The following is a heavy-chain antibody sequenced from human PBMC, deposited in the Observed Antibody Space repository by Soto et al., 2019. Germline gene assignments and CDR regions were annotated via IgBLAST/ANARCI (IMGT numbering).Heavy chain of an antibody. CDR2: INGDGGPT. CDR1: GFTFRNYA. D-gene: IGHD4-17*01. J-gene: IGHJ3*01. Sequence: EVQTLESGGHLVQPGGSLRVSCAASGFTFRNYAMTWVRQAPGKGLEWIAAINGDGGPTVYADSVKGRFTVSRDNSKNTLYLQMFRLRAEDTAMYYCAMAPNGDYIGAFDFWGQGAMVIVSS. V-gene: IGHV3-23*01. CDR3: AMAPNGDYIGAFDF.